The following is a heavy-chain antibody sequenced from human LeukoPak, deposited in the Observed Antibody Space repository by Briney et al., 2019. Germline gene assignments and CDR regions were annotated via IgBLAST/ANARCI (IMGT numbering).Heavy chain of an antibody. Sequence: GGSLRLSCAASGFTFSSYWMNWAHQAPGKGLEWVASINHDGNVDYYVDSVKGRFTISRDNAKNSLYLQMSNLRAEDTAVYFCARGGGLDVWGQGATVTVSS. V-gene: IGHV3-7*03. CDR3: ARGGGLDV. CDR2: INHDGNVD. CDR1: GFTFSSYW. D-gene: IGHD3-16*01. J-gene: IGHJ6*02.